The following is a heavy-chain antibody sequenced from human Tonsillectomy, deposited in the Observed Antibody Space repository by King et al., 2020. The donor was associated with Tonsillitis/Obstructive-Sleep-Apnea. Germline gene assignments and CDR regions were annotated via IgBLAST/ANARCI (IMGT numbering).Heavy chain of an antibody. CDR1: GFTFSSYW. V-gene: IGHV3-7*01. Sequence: VQLVQSGGGLVQPGGSLRLSCAASGFTFSSYWMSWVRQAPGKGLEWVANIKQDGSEKYYVDSVKGRFTISRDNAKNSLYLQMNSLRAEDTAVYYCARDLGFWSGYTDYWGQGTLVTVSS. CDR2: IKQDGSEK. CDR3: ARDLGFWSGYTDY. J-gene: IGHJ4*02. D-gene: IGHD3-3*01.